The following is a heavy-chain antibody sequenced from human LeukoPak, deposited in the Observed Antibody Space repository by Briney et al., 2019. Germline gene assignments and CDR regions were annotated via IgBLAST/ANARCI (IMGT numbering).Heavy chain of an antibody. D-gene: IGHD4-17*01. Sequence: PGGSLRLSCAASGFTFSSYGMHWVRQAPGKGLEWVAVIWYDGSNKYYADSVKGRFTISRDNSKNTLYLQMNSLRAEDTAVYYCARAPRPPTVTTFPFDYWGQGTLVTVPS. J-gene: IGHJ4*02. CDR2: IWYDGSNK. CDR1: GFTFSSYG. CDR3: ARAPRPPTVTTFPFDY. V-gene: IGHV3-33*01.